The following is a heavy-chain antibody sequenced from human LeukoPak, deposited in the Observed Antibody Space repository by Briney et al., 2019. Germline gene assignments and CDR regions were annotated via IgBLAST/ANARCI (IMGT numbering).Heavy chain of an antibody. D-gene: IGHD3-9*01. J-gene: IGHJ6*02. CDR3: ARDLRYYDILTGLPDYYYYGMDV. V-gene: IGHV4-59*01. CDR2: IYYSGST. CDR1: GGSISSYY. Sequence: SETLSLTCTVSGGSISSYYWSWIRQPPGKGLEWIGYIYYSGSTNYNPSLKSRVTISVDTSKSQFSLKLSSVTAADTAVYYCARDLRYYDILTGLPDYYYYGMDVWGQGTTVTVSS.